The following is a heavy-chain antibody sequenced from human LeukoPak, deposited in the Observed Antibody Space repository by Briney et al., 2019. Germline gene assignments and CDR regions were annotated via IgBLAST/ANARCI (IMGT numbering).Heavy chain of an antibody. CDR3: ARDSGYYDSSGYEYPMGHYFDY. J-gene: IGHJ4*02. CDR2: IIPIFGTA. V-gene: IGHV1-69*13. CDR1: GGTFSSYA. Sequence: ASVKVSCKASGGTFSSYAISWVRQAPGQGLEWMGGIIPIFGTANYAQKFQGRVTITADESTSTAYMELSSLRSEDTAVYYCARDSGYYDSSGYEYPMGHYFDYWGQGTLVTVSS. D-gene: IGHD3-22*01.